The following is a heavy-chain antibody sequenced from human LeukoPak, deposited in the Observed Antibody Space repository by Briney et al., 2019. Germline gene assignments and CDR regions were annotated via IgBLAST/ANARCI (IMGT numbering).Heavy chain of an antibody. CDR1: GFTFSSSA. Sequence: PGGSLRLSCAASGFTFSSSAMNWGRQAPGKGVEWVSAISVSVGSTYYADSVKGRFTISRDNSKNTLYLQMNSLRAEDTAVYYCAKRGAYSPPYWGQGTLVTVSS. D-gene: IGHD5-18*01. J-gene: IGHJ4*02. V-gene: IGHV3-23*01. CDR2: ISVSVGST. CDR3: AKRGAYSPPY.